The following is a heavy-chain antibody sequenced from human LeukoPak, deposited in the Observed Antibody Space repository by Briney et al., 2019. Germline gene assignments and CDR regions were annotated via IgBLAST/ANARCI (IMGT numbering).Heavy chain of an antibody. CDR2: INPNSGAT. J-gene: IGHJ5*02. D-gene: IGHD3-10*01. Sequence: ASVKVSCKASGYTFTGYYIHWVRQAPEQGLEWMAWINPNSGATNYAQKFQGRVTMTRDTSISTAYMELSKLTSDDTAVYFCARGRFGEWDNWFDPWGQGTLVTVSS. V-gene: IGHV1-2*02. CDR3: ARGRFGEWDNWFDP. CDR1: GYTFTGYY.